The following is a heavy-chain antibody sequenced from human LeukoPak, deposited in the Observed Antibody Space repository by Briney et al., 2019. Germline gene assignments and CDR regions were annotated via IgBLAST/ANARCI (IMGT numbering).Heavy chain of an antibody. D-gene: IGHD3-22*01. J-gene: IGHJ4*02. CDR2: IYYSGST. CDR3: ARTSVEGYYDSSGYYFGFDY. Sequence: PSETLSLTCTVSGGSISSGGYYWSWTRQPPGKGLEWIGYIYYSGSTYYNPSLKSLVTISVDTSKNQFSLKLSSVTAADTAVYYCARTSVEGYYDSSGYYFGFDYWGQGTLVTVSS. V-gene: IGHV4-31*01. CDR1: GGSISSGGYY.